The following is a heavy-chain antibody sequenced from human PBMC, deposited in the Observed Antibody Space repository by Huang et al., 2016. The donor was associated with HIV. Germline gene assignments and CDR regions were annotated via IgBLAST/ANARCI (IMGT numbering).Heavy chain of an antibody. CDR2: ISSSSSYI. D-gene: IGHD3-3*01. CDR3: ARAVPTPNRFGVGGFDY. Sequence: EVQQVESGGGLVKPGGSLRLSCAASGFTFSSYSMNWVRQGPGKGLEWVESISSSSSYIYYADSVKGRFTISRDNAKNSLYLQMNSLRAEDTAVYYCARAVPTPNRFGVGGFDYWGQGTLVTVSS. J-gene: IGHJ4*02. V-gene: IGHV3-21*01. CDR1: GFTFSSYS.